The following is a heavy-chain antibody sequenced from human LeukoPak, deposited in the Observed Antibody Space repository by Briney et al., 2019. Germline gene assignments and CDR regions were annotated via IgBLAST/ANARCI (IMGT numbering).Heavy chain of an antibody. CDR2: ISGIGGST. J-gene: IGHJ4*02. CDR1: GFTFSSYA. CDR3: ARGGCSSTSCHIDY. D-gene: IGHD2-2*02. Sequence: SGGSLRLSCAASGFTFSSYAMSWVRQAPGKGLEWVSAISGIGGSTYYADSVKGRFTISRDNSKNTLYLQMNSLRAEDTAVYYCARGGCSSTSCHIDYWGQGTLVTVSS. V-gene: IGHV3-23*01.